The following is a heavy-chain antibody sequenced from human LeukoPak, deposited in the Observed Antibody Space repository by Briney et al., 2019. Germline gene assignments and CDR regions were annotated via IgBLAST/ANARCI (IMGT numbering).Heavy chain of an antibody. CDR3: ARARMATIESPLGY. Sequence: SVKVSCKASVGTFSSYAISWVRQAPRQALEWMGGIIPIFGTANYAQKFQGRVTITADESTSTAYMELSSLRSEDTAVYYCARARMATIESPLGYWGQGTLVTVSS. J-gene: IGHJ4*02. CDR1: VGTFSSYA. D-gene: IGHD5-24*01. V-gene: IGHV1-69*13. CDR2: IIPIFGTA.